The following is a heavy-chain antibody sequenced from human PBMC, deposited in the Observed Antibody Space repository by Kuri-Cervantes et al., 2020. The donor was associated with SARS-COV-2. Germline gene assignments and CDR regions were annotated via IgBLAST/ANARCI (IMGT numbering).Heavy chain of an antibody. V-gene: IGHV3-20*01. Sequence: GGSLRLSCAASGFTFSSYWMSWVRQAPGKGLEWVSGINWNGGSTGYADSVKGRFTISRDNAKNSLYLQMNSLRAEDTALYHCARESMAGFDYWGQGTLVTVSS. D-gene: IGHD5-24*01. CDR3: ARESMAGFDY. CDR1: GFTFSSYW. CDR2: INWNGGST. J-gene: IGHJ4*02.